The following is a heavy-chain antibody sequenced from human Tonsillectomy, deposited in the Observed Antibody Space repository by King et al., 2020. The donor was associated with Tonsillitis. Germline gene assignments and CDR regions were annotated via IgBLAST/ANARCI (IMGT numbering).Heavy chain of an antibody. D-gene: IGHD2-15*01. CDR3: AKGFTGGPDIRGFDI. Sequence: VQLVESGGGLVQPGRSLRLSCAASGFTFEDYAMHWVRQAPGKGLEWVSGIRWSSGSIGVPDPVKGRFTISRDNAKNSLYLQMNSLRAEDPAFYYGAKGFTGGPDIRGFDIWGQGTMVTVSS. J-gene: IGHJ3*02. CDR2: IRWSSGSI. CDR1: GFTFEDYA. V-gene: IGHV3-9*01.